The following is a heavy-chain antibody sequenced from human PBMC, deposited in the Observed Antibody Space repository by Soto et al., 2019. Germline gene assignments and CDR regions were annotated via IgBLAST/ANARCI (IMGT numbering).Heavy chain of an antibody. CDR1: GFTFSSYA. CDR2: ISSNGGST. CDR3: ARDRDYYGSGSYYPHYYMDV. V-gene: IGHV3-64*01. Sequence: GGSLRLSCAASGFTFSSYAMHWVRQAPGKGLEYVSAISSNGGSTYYANSVKGRFTISRDNSKNTLYLQMGSLRAEDMAVYYCARDRDYYGSGSYYPHYYMDVWGKGTTVTVSS. J-gene: IGHJ6*03. D-gene: IGHD3-10*01.